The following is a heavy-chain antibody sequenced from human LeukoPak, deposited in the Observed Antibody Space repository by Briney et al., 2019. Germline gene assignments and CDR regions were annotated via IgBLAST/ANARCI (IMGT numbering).Heavy chain of an antibody. V-gene: IGHV3-21*04. CDR2: ISYTGTYI. CDR3: VRDRGTYRPIDY. CDR1: AFSLSAYN. Sequence: GRSLRLSCAASAFSLSAYNMNWIRQAPGKGLEWVSSISYTGTYIYYADSVKGRFTISRDNAQNSLYLQMNSLRAEDTAIYYCVRDRGTYRPIDYWGQGTLVTVSS. J-gene: IGHJ4*02. D-gene: IGHD1-26*01.